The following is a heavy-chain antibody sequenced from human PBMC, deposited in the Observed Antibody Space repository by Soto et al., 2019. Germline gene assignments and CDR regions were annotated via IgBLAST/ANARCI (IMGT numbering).Heavy chain of an antibody. J-gene: IGHJ5*02. CDR3: AGTSGLANWFDP. CDR2: INAGNGNT. V-gene: IGHV1-3*01. CDR1: GYTFTSYA. D-gene: IGHD3-16*01. Sequence: QVQLVQSGAEVKKPGASVKVSCKASGYTFTSYAMHWVRQAPGQRLEWMGWINAGNGNTKYSQKFQGRVTITRDTSASTAYRELSSLRSEDTAVYYWAGTSGLANWFDPWGQGSLVTVSA.